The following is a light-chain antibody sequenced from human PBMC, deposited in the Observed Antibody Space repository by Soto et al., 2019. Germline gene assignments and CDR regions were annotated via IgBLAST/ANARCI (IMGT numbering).Light chain of an antibody. CDR1: QPISDY. J-gene: IGKJ1*01. CDR3: QQHYNTPRT. V-gene: IGKV1-39*01. CDR2: TAS. Sequence: IQMTQSPSSLSASVVDRVTITCRTSQPISDYLNWYQQKPGKAPTLLIYTASNLQSGVPSRFSGSGSGTHFTLTISSLQPEDFATYYCQQHYNTPRTFGQGTKVDIK.